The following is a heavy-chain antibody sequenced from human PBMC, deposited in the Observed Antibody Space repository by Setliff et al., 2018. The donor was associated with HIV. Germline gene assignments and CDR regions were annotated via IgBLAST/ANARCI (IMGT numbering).Heavy chain of an antibody. J-gene: IGHJ4*02. CDR3: ARSNTSKSLDY. CDR1: GGSISSDGFY. D-gene: IGHD7-27*01. Sequence: SETLSLTCTVSGGSISSDGFYWSWIRQHPGEGLEWIGYISYSGSTYYNPSLKTRVTISVDTSKNQFSLKLNSVTAADTAVYYCARSNTSKSLDYWGQGTPVTVSS. CDR2: ISYSGST. V-gene: IGHV4-31*03.